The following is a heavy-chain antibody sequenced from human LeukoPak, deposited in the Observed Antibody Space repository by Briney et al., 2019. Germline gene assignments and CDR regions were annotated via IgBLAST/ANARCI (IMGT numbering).Heavy chain of an antibody. CDR1: GDSINTYY. CDR3: ARLYRTYYYDSSGQYDAFDI. J-gene: IGHJ3*02. CDR2: IYYSGST. D-gene: IGHD3-22*01. Sequence: SETLSLTCSVSGDSINTYYWSWIRQPPGKGLEWIGYIYYSGSTNYNPSLKSRVTISVDTSKNQFSLKLSSVTAADTAVYYCARLYRTYYYDSSGQYDAFDIWGQGTMVTVSS. V-gene: IGHV4-59*08.